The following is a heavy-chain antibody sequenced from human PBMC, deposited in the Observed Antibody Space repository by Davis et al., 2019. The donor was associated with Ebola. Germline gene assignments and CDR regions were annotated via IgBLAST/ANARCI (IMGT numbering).Heavy chain of an antibody. CDR2: INHSGST. CDR3: ARWGTVTTGWFDP. V-gene: IGHV4-34*01. CDR1: GGSFRGYY. D-gene: IGHD4-11*01. Sequence: SETPSPPPAVYGGSFRGYYWSWIRPPPGKGLEWIGEINHSGSTNYNPSLKSRITISVDTSKNQFSLKLSSVTAADTAVYYCARWGTVTTGWFDPWGQGTLVTVSS. J-gene: IGHJ5*02.